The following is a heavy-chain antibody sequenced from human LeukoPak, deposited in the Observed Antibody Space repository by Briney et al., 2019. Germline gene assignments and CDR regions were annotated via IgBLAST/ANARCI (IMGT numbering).Heavy chain of an antibody. CDR1: GGSISSYY. J-gene: IGHJ3*02. D-gene: IGHD1-26*01. V-gene: IGHV4-59*01. CDR2: IYYSGST. CDR3: ARESLVGAQGSFDI. Sequence: PSETLSLTCTVSGGSISSYYWSWIRQPPGKGLEWLGYIYYSGSTNYNPSLKSRVTISVDTFKNQFSLKLSSVTAADTAVYYCARESLVGAQGSFDIWGQGTMVTVSS.